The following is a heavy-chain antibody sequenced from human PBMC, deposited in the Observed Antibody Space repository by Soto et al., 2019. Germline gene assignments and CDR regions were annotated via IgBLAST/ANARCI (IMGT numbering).Heavy chain of an antibody. CDR3: TRDLAPPDWVLGYAYGMDV. Sequence: PGGSLRLSCTASGFTFGDYEMRWVRQAPGKGLEWVGFIRSKAYGGSTEYAASVKGRFTISRDDSKSSAYLQINSLKTEDTAVYYCTRDLAPPDWVLGYAYGMDVWGQGTTVTVSS. CDR2: IRSKAYGGST. CDR1: GFTFGDYE. V-gene: IGHV3-49*04. D-gene: IGHD2-2*01. J-gene: IGHJ6*02.